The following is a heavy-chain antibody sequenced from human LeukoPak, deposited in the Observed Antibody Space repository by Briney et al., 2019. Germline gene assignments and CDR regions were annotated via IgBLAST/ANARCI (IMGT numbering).Heavy chain of an antibody. Sequence: PSETLSLTCTVSGGSISSSSYYWSWIRQPPGKGLEWIGYIYYSGSTNYNPSLKSRVTISVDTSKNQFSLKLSSVTAADTAVYYCARDVGSGGWALALQHWGQGTLVTVSS. CDR3: ARDVGSGGWALALQH. CDR1: GGSISSSSYY. D-gene: IGHD6-19*01. V-gene: IGHV4-61*01. J-gene: IGHJ1*01. CDR2: IYYSGST.